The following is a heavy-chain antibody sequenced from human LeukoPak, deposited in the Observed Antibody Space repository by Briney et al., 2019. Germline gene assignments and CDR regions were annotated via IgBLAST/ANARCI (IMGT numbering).Heavy chain of an antibody. D-gene: IGHD6-6*01. CDR3: ARGQLVFGY. CDR2: IYYSGST. V-gene: IGHV4-59*01. Sequence: PSETLSLTCTVSGGSISSYYRSWIRQPPGKGLEWIGYIYYSGSTNYNPSLKSRVTISVDTSKNQFSLKLRSVTAADTAVYYCARGQLVFGYWGQGTLVTVSS. CDR1: GGSISSYY. J-gene: IGHJ4*02.